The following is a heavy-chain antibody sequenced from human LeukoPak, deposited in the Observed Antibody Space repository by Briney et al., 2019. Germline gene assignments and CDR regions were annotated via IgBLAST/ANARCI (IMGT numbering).Heavy chain of an antibody. Sequence: GGSLRLSCAASGFTFDDFGMSWVRQAPGKGLEWVSGINWNGGSTGYADSVKGRFTISRDNAKNSLYLQIDSLRAEDTAVYYCARGSGSGTSWDYYGMDVWGQGTTVTVSS. CDR2: INWNGGST. V-gene: IGHV3-20*04. CDR3: ARGSGSGTSWDYYGMDV. D-gene: IGHD3-10*01. J-gene: IGHJ6*02. CDR1: GFTFDDFG.